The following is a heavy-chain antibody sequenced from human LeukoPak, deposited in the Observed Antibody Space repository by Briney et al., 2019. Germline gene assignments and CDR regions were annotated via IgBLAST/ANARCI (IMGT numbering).Heavy chain of an antibody. CDR1: GFTFSSYW. Sequence: PGGSLRLSCAASGFTFSSYWMHWVRQAPGKGLVWVSRIKSDGSSTSYADSVKGRFTISRDNAKNTLYLQMNSLRAEDTAVYYCAREKVDITIFGVGSYYYYYGMDVWGQGTTVTVSS. V-gene: IGHV3-74*01. D-gene: IGHD3-3*01. J-gene: IGHJ6*02. CDR3: AREKVDITIFGVGSYYYYYGMDV. CDR2: IKSDGSST.